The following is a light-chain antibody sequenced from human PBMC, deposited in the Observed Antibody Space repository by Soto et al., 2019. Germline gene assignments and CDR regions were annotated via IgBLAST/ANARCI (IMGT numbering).Light chain of an antibody. CDR2: GNS. CDR3: QSYDSSLSGSYV. J-gene: IGLJ1*01. CDR1: SSNIGAGYD. V-gene: IGLV1-40*01. Sequence: QPVLTQPPSVSGAPGQRVTISCTGSSSNIGAGYDVHWYQQLPGTAPKLLIYGNSNRPSGVPDRFSGSKSGTSASLAVTGLQAEDEADYYCQSYDSSLSGSYVFGTGTKPTVL.